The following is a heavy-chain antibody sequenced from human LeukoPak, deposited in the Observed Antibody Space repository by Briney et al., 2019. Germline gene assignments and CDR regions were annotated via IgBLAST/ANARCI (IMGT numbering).Heavy chain of an antibody. CDR1: GFTFSSYS. CDR3: ARRGGYIPFDY. Sequence: GGSLRLSCAASGFTFSSYSMNWVRQAPGKGLEWVSYISSSSTIYYADSVKGRFTISRDNAKNSLYLQMNSLRAEDTAVYYCARRGGYIPFDYWGQGTLVTVSS. J-gene: IGHJ4*02. V-gene: IGHV3-48*01. D-gene: IGHD5-12*01. CDR2: ISSSSTI.